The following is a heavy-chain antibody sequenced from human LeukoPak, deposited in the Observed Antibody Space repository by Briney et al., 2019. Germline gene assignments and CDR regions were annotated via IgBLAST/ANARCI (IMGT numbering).Heavy chain of an antibody. V-gene: IGHV3-30*18. CDR3: AKDSILVDIVATIRINGLDY. D-gene: IGHD5-12*01. J-gene: IGHJ4*02. CDR2: ISYDGSNK. CDR1: GFTFSSYG. Sequence: GGSLRLSCAASGFTFSSYGMQWVRQAPGKGLEWVAVISYDGSNKYYADSVKGRFTISRDNSKNTLYLQMNSLRAEDTAVYYCAKDSILVDIVATIRINGLDYWGQGTLVTVSS.